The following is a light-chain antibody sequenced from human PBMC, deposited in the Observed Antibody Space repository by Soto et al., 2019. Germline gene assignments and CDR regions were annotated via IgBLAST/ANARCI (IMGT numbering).Light chain of an antibody. CDR3: CSYANSGSFV. CDR1: SSDVGGYNY. Sequence: QAVVTQPASVSGSPGQSITISCTGTSSDVGGYNYVSWYQQHPGKAPKLMIYEGSRRPSGISHRFSGSRSGNTASLTISGLRAEDEADYYCCSYANSGSFVFGTGTKVTVL. V-gene: IGLV2-23*01. CDR2: EGS. J-gene: IGLJ1*01.